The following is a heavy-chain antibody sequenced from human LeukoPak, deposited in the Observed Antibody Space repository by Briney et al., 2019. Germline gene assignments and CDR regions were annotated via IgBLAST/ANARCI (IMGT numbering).Heavy chain of an antibody. CDR2: INHSEST. CDR1: GGSFGGYY. CDR3: ASVSCSSTSCYAFGDPNWFDP. D-gene: IGHD2-2*01. J-gene: IGHJ5*02. V-gene: IGHV4-34*01. Sequence: KPSETLSLTCAVYGGSFGGYYWSWIRQPPGKGLEWIGEINHSESTNYNPSLKSRVTISVDTSKNQFSLKLSSVTAADTAVYYCASVSCSSTSCYAFGDPNWFDPWGQGTLVTVSS.